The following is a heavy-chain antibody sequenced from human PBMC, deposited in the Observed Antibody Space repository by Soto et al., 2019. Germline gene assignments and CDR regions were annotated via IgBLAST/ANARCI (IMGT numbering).Heavy chain of an antibody. CDR2: ISGSGGST. Sequence: HPGGSLRLSCAASGFTFSSYAMSWVRQAPGKGLEWVSAISGSGGSTYYADSVKGRFTISRDNSKNTLYLQMNSLRAEDTAVYYCAKDRRGIAVAGSSSDYWGQGTLVTVSS. D-gene: IGHD6-19*01. CDR1: GFTFSSYA. J-gene: IGHJ4*02. V-gene: IGHV3-23*01. CDR3: AKDRRGIAVAGSSSDY.